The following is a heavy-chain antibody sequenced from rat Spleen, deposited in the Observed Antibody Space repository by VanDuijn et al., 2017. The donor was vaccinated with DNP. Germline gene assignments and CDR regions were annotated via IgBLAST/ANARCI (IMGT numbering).Heavy chain of an antibody. CDR1: GFTFSNYY. J-gene: IGHJ2*01. CDR3: TTTDRNYYDGTPHYFDY. CDR2: ISNGGGST. Sequence: EVRLVESGGGLVQPGRSLKLSCAASGFTFSNYYMAWVRQAPTKGLEWVAYISNGGGSTYYRDSVKDRFTTARDNAKSTLSLQMDSLRSEDPATYYCTTTDRNYYDGTPHYFDYWGQGVMVTVSS. V-gene: IGHV5-27*01. D-gene: IGHD1-12*02.